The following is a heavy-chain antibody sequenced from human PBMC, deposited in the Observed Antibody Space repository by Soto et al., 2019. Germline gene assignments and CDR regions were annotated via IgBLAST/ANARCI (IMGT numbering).Heavy chain of an antibody. J-gene: IGHJ4*02. V-gene: IGHV3-23*01. Sequence: GGSLRLSCAASGFTFSNFAMRWVRQAPGKGLEWVSTVGGSGEDTYYADSVKGRFTISRDNSKNTLYLQMNSLRAEDTALYYCARRSGTNSHFDYWGQGTLVTVSS. CDR2: VGGSGEDT. CDR3: ARRSGTNSHFDY. D-gene: IGHD1-26*01. CDR1: GFTFSNFA.